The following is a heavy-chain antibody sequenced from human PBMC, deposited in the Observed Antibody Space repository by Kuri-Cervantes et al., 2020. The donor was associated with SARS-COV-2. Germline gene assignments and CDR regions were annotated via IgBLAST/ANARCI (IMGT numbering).Heavy chain of an antibody. D-gene: IGHD2-2*01. Sequence: SETLSLTCTVSGGSISSGDYYWSWIRQPPGKGLEWIGYIYYSGSTYYNPSLKSRVTMSVDTSKNQFSLKLSSVTAADTAVYYCAREETDIVVVPAAMNWFDPWGQGTLVTVSS. CDR2: IYYSGST. V-gene: IGHV4-30-4*08. CDR3: AREETDIVVVPAAMNWFDP. J-gene: IGHJ5*02. CDR1: GGSISSGDYY.